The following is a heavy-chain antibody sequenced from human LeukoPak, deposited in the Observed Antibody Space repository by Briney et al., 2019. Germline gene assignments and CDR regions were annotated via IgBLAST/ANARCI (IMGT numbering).Heavy chain of an antibody. J-gene: IGHJ5*02. Sequence: PSQTLSLTCAVSGGSLSSGGYSWSWIRQPPGTGLEWIGYIYYSGSTYYNPSLKSRVTISVDTSKNQFSLKLSSVTAADTAVYYCARVKPDSSSWYVNWFDPWGQGTLVTVSS. V-gene: IGHV4-30-4*07. D-gene: IGHD6-13*01. CDR1: GGSLSSGGYS. CDR3: ARVKPDSSSWYVNWFDP. CDR2: IYYSGST.